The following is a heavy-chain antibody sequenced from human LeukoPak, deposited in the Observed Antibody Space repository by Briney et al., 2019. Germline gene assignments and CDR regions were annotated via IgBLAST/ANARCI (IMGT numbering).Heavy chain of an antibody. CDR1: GYTFTSYD. J-gene: IGHJ4*02. D-gene: IGHD6-13*01. Sequence: ASVKVSCKASGYTFTSYDINWVRQATGQGLEWMGWMNPNNGNTDYAQKFQGRVTLTRNTSISTAYMELSSLRSDDTAVYYCAIPPYSSSFDYWGQGTLVTVSS. V-gene: IGHV1-8*01. CDR3: AIPPYSSSFDY. CDR2: MNPNNGNT.